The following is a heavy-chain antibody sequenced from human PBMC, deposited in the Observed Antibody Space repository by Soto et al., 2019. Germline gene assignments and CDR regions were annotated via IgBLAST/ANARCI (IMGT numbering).Heavy chain of an antibody. CDR1: GGPVDSDSYY. CDR2: IYNSGRT. V-gene: IGHV4-61*01. J-gene: IGHJ4*02. Sequence: PSESLPLSFTVSGGPVDSDSYYWTCIRMPPGKGLEWIGYIYNSGRTHYKPSLDSRVTISIDTSRNQLSLKVTSVTAADTAVYYCNTEFLWIFGAKVDYWRQGTLVTVPA. D-gene: IGHD3-3*01. CDR3: NTEFLWIFGAKVDY.